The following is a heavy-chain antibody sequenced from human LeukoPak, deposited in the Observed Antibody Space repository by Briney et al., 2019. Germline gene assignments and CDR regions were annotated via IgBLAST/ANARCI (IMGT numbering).Heavy chain of an antibody. Sequence: GWSLRLSCAASGFTFSDYYMSWIRQAPGKGLEWVSYISSSSSYTNYADSVKGRFTISRDNAKNSLYLQMNSLRAEDTAVYYCARAPYYDILTGYYPLPNYFDYWGQGTLVTVSS. CDR3: ARAPYYDILTGYYPLPNYFDY. V-gene: IGHV3-11*03. D-gene: IGHD3-9*01. CDR1: GFTFSDYY. CDR2: ISSSSSYT. J-gene: IGHJ4*02.